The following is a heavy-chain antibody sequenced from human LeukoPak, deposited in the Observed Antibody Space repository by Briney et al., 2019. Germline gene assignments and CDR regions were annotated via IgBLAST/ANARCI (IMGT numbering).Heavy chain of an antibody. V-gene: IGHV3-43D*03. CDR3: ASDSQDCSASTCYFDY. CDR2: ISWDSRSA. CDR1: GFTFDDYA. Sequence: GGSLKLSVAASGFTFDDYARHGVPRSPGKGLQWFSFISWDSRSAYYADSVKGRFTISRDNNKKSVFLQMNSLSAEDTAFYYCASDSQDCSASTCYFDYWGQGTLVTVSA. D-gene: IGHD2-15*01. J-gene: IGHJ4*02.